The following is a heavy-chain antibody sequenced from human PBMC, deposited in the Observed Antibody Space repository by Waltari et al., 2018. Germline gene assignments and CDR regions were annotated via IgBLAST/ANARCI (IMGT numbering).Heavy chain of an antibody. CDR2: INAGNGNT. V-gene: IGHV1-3*01. CDR1: GYTFTSYA. CDR3: ARAPYYYGSGSYLGHSSDY. Sequence: QVQLVQSGAEVKKPGASVKVSCKASGYTFTSYAMHWVRQAPGQRLEWMGWINAGNGNTKYSQKFQGRVTITRDTSASTAYMELSSLRSEDTAVYYCARAPYYYGSGSYLGHSSDYWGQGTLVTVSS. J-gene: IGHJ4*02. D-gene: IGHD3-10*01.